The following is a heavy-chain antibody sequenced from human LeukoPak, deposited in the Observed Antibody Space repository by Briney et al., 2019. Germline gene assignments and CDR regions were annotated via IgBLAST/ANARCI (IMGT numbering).Heavy chain of an antibody. CDR2: INPTGGDP. J-gene: IGHJ4*02. V-gene: IGHV1-46*01. CDR1: GDTFSSYY. D-gene: IGHD5-24*01. CDR3: ARGGDGYNRAYDY. Sequence: ASVKVSCKASGDTFSSYYMHWVRQAPGQGLEWMGIINPTGGDPTYAQKFQGRVTMTRDMSTSTVYMELSSLRSEDTAVYYCARGGDGYNRAYDYWGQGTLVTVSS.